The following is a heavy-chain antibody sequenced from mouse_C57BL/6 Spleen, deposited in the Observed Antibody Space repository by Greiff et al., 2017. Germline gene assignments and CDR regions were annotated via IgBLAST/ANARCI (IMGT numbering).Heavy chain of an antibody. V-gene: IGHV1-15*01. CDR2: IDPETGGT. CDR3: TSPYVYGSSYGGY. J-gene: IGHJ2*01. Sequence: VQLQQSGAELVRPGASVTLSCKASGYTFTDYEMHWVKQTPVHGLEWIGAIDPETGGTAYNQKFKGKAILTADKSSSTAYMELRSLTSEDSAVYYCTSPYVYGSSYGGYWGQGTTLTVSA. D-gene: IGHD1-1*01. CDR1: GYTFTDYE.